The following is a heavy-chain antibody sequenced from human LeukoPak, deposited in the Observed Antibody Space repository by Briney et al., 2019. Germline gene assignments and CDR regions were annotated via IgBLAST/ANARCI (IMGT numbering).Heavy chain of an antibody. V-gene: IGHV3-15*01. J-gene: IGHJ4*02. CDR2: IKSKTDGGTT. Sequence: PGGSLRLSCAASGFTFSNAWMSWVRQAPGKGLEWVGRIKSKTDGGTTDYAAPVKGRFTISRDDLKNTLYLQMNSLKTEDTAVYYCTTDRGGLLWFGGLSFDYWGQGTLVTVSS. D-gene: IGHD3-10*01. CDR3: TTDRGGLLWFGGLSFDY. CDR1: GFTFSNAW.